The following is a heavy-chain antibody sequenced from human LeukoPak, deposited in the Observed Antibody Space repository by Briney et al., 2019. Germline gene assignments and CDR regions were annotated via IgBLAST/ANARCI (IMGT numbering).Heavy chain of an antibody. CDR3: ARTRIPYFDY. Sequence: SETLSLTCTVSGDSISSYYWSWIRQPPGKGLEWIAYIYYSGSTNYNPSPKSRLTISVDTSKNQFSLKLSSVTATDTAVYYCARTRIPYFDYWGQGTLVTVSS. CDR1: GDSISSYY. V-gene: IGHV4-59*08. D-gene: IGHD2-21*01. CDR2: IYYSGST. J-gene: IGHJ4*02.